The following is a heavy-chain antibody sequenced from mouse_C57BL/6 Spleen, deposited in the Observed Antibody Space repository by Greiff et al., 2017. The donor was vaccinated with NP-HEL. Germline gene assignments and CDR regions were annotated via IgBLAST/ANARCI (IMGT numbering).Heavy chain of an antibody. CDR1: GYTFTDYE. D-gene: IGHD1-1*01. CDR2: IDPETGGT. V-gene: IGHV1-15*01. Sequence: QVQLKQSGAELVRPGASVTLSCKASGYTFTDYEMHWVKQTPVHGLEWIGAIDPETGGTDYNQKFKGKAILTADKSSSTAYMELRSLTSEDSAVYYCTRSSKKYYARDYWGQGTSVTVSS. CDR3: TRSSKKYYARDY. J-gene: IGHJ4*01.